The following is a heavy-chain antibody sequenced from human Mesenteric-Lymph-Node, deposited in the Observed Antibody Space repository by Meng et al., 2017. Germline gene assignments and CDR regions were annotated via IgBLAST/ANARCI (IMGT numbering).Heavy chain of an antibody. V-gene: IGHV4-39*01. J-gene: IGHJ5*02. CDR2: VVYSGTT. Sequence: QLQESGPGLVKPSEPLSLTCTVSVGSISSSSYYWAWIRQPPGEGLEWIGSVVYSGTTYYTSSLKSRVSISVDTSKNQFSLKLSSVTAADTAVYYCARASYGSGSPLGESWFDPWGQGTLVTVSS. CDR3: ARASYGSGSPLGESWFDP. CDR1: VGSISSSSYY. D-gene: IGHD3-10*01.